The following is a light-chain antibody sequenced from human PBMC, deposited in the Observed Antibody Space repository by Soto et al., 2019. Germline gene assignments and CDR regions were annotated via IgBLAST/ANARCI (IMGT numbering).Light chain of an antibody. CDR3: HSYDISLSGSGV. V-gene: IGLV1-40*01. J-gene: IGLJ3*02. CDR1: ASNIGAGYE. CDR2: GHN. Sequence: QAVVTQPPSVSGAPGQRVTISCTGNASNIGAGYEVHWYQQPPGKAPKLLISGHNIRPSGVPDRFFGSKSGTSASLAINGLQAEDEADYYCHSYDISLSGSGVFGGGTKLTVL.